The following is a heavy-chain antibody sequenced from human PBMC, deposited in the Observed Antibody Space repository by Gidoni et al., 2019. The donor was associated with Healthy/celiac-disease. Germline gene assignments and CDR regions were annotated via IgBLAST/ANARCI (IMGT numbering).Heavy chain of an antibody. CDR3: AREGVAPYDSSGYYFWMAETNNWFDP. CDR2: IYHSGST. CDR1: GYSISSGYY. J-gene: IGHJ5*02. V-gene: IGHV4-38-2*02. Sequence: QVQLQESGPGLVKPSETLSLTCTVSGYSISSGYYWGWIRQPPGKGLEWIGSIYHSGSTYYNPSLKSRVTISVDTSKNQFSLKLSSVTAADTAVYYCAREGVAPYDSSGYYFWMAETNNWFDPWGQGTLVTVSS. D-gene: IGHD3-22*01.